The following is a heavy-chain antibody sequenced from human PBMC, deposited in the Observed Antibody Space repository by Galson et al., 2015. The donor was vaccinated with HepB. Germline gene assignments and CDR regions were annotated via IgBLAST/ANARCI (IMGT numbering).Heavy chain of an antibody. Sequence: SLRLSCAASGFTFSWYGMHWVRQAPGKGLEWLALISYDGSNKYYADSVKGRYTISRDNSKDMLYLQMDSLRGEDTAVYYCAREGRMYCGGDCYLHFWGQGTLVTVSS. J-gene: IGHJ4*02. CDR2: ISYDGSNK. V-gene: IGHV3-30*03. CDR3: AREGRMYCGGDCYLHF. CDR1: GFTFSWYG. D-gene: IGHD2-21*02.